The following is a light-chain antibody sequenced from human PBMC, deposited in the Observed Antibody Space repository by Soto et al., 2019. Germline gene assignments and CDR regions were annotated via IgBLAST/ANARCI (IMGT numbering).Light chain of an antibody. CDR1: ESLLHTNGYHY. J-gene: IGKJ2*02. Sequence: DIVMTQSPLSLPVTPRGPASISCRSLESLLHTNGYHYLSWYLQRPGQSPQLLIYVASTRASGVPDRFSGSGSGTHVTLKISRVEAEDVGLYFCMQALQTPCTFGQGTKLEIK. V-gene: IGKV2-28*01. CDR3: MQALQTPCT. CDR2: VAS.